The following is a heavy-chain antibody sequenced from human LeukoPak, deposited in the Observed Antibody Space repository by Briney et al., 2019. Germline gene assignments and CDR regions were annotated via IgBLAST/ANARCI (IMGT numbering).Heavy chain of an antibody. CDR3: ARQVVSGTGWFDP. CDR1: GYSFATYW. V-gene: IGHV5-51*01. J-gene: IGHJ5*02. Sequence: GESLKISCQGSGYSFATYWIAWVRQMPGKGLEWMGIIYPGDSDTKYSPSFQGQVTISADKSISTAYLQWSSLKASDTAMYYCARQVVSGTGWFDPWGQGTLVTVSS. CDR2: IYPGDSDT. D-gene: IGHD6-19*01.